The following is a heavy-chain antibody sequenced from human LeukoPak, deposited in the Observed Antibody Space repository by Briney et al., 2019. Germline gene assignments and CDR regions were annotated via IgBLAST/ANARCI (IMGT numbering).Heavy chain of an antibody. V-gene: IGHV1-18*01. J-gene: IGHJ5*02. D-gene: IGHD1-26*01. Sequence: ASVKVSCKASRYSFTSYGISWVRQAPGQGLEWMEWINTDNGNTNYAQKLQGRVTMTTDTSTSTAYMELRTLRSDDTAVYYCARDQGGATSDPSGQGTLVTVSS. CDR2: INTDNGNT. CDR1: RYSFTSYG. CDR3: ARDQGGATSDP.